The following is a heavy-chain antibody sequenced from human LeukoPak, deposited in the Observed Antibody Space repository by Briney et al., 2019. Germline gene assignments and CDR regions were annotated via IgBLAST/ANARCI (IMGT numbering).Heavy chain of an antibody. CDR1: GGSISSGGYY. CDR3: ARERGGGSCYFDY. D-gene: IGHD2-15*01. Sequence: SETLSLTCTVSGGSISSGGYYWSWIRQHPGKGLEWIGYIYYSGSTYYNPSLKSRVTISVDTSKNQFSLKLSSVTAADTAVYYCARERGGGSCYFDYWGQGTLVTVSS. CDR2: IYYSGST. J-gene: IGHJ4*02. V-gene: IGHV4-31*03.